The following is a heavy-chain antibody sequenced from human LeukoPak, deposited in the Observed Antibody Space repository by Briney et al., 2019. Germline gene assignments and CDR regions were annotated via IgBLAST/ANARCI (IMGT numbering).Heavy chain of an antibody. Sequence: GGSLRLSCAASGFTFSSYAVSWVRQAPGKGLEWVSAISGSGGSTYYADSVKGRFTISRDNSKNTLYLQMNSLRAEDTAVYYCAREGVSSGYHLFDYWGQGTLVTVSS. CDR3: AREGVSSGYHLFDY. V-gene: IGHV3-23*01. D-gene: IGHD3-22*01. J-gene: IGHJ4*02. CDR1: GFTFSSYA. CDR2: ISGSGGST.